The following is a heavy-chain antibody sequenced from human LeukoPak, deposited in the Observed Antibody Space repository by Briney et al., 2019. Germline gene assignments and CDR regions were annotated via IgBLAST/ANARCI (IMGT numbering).Heavy chain of an antibody. Sequence: GASVKVSCKASGYAFTDFYIHWVRQMPGKGLEWMGIIYPGDSDTRYSPSFQGQVTISADKSISTAYLQWSSLKASDTAMYYCTRRDGLSAFYIWGQGTMVTVSS. V-gene: IGHV5-51*01. CDR3: TRRDGLSAFYI. CDR2: IYPGDSDT. CDR1: GYAFTDFY. D-gene: IGHD5-24*01. J-gene: IGHJ3*02.